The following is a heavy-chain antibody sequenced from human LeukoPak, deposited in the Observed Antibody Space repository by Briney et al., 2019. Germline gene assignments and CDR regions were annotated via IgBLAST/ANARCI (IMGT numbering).Heavy chain of an antibody. CDR1: GASVPIASHY. J-gene: IGHJ4*02. Sequence: SETLSLTCTVSGASVPIASHYWAWIRQTPGTGLEWIGSIHYSGSTYYSPSLKSRLTISGDTYKSQLSLKLTFVTAADTAVYYCTRHHDYGDKIDYWGQGTLVTVSS. V-gene: IGHV4-39*01. CDR2: IHYSGST. D-gene: IGHD4-23*01. CDR3: TRHHDYGDKIDY.